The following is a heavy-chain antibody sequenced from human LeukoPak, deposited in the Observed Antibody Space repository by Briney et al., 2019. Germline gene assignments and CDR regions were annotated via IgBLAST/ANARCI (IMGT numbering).Heavy chain of an antibody. CDR1: GYTFTSYD. V-gene: IGHV1-8*01. Sequence: ASVKVSCKASGYTFTSYDINWVRQATGQGLEWMGWMNPNSGNTGYAQKFQGRVTMTRNTSISTAYMELSSLRSEDTAVYYCAGYCRGGSCYYYYGMDVWGQGTTVTVSS. CDR3: AGYCRGGSCYYYYGMDV. J-gene: IGHJ6*02. D-gene: IGHD2-15*01. CDR2: MNPNSGNT.